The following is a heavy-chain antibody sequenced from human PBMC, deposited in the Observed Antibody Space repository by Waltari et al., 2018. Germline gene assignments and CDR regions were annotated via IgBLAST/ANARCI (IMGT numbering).Heavy chain of an antibody. V-gene: IGHV3-30*03. D-gene: IGHD3-22*01. CDR1: GFTFSSYG. Sequence: QVQLVESGGGVVQPGRSLRLSCAASGFTFSSYGMHWVRQAPGKGLEWVAVRSYDGSNKYYADSGKGRFTISRDNSKDTLYLQMNSLRAEDTAVYYCAALDSSGYYPDYWGQGTLVTVSS. CDR2: RSYDGSNK. J-gene: IGHJ4*02. CDR3: AALDSSGYYPDY.